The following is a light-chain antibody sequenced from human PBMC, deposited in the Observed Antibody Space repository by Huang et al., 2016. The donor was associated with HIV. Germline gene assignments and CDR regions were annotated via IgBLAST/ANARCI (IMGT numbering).Light chain of an antibody. V-gene: IGKV4-1*01. J-gene: IGKJ4*01. CDR2: WAS. CDR1: QSVLYSSNNNNY. Sequence: IVVTQSPDSLAVSLGERAAINCKSSQSVLYSSNNNNYLAWYQQKPGQSPALIIYWASTRAPGVPDRFNGSGSGTEFTLTISSLQAEDGALYFCQQYFSTPLTFGGGTRVDIK. CDR3: QQYFSTPLT.